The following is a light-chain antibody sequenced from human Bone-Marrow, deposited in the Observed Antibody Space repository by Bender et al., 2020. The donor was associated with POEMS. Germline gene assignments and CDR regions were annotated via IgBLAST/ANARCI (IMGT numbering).Light chain of an antibody. Sequence: QSVLTQPPSASGTPGQRVTISCSGSSPDIGSNYVCWYQHLPGTAPKLLVYMSSQRPSGVPDRFSGSKSGTSASLVISGLRSEAEGDYYCATWHDTLNVVVFGGGTKLTVL. J-gene: IGLJ2*01. V-gene: IGLV1-47*01. CDR1: SPDIGSNY. CDR3: ATWHDTLNVVV. CDR2: MSS.